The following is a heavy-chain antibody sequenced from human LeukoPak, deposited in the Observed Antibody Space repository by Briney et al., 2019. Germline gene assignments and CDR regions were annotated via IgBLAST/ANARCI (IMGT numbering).Heavy chain of an antibody. J-gene: IGHJ4*02. CDR2: ISYDGSNK. V-gene: IGHV3-30*03. Sequence: GGSLRLSCAASGFTFSSYGMHWVRQAPGKGLEWVAVISYDGSNKYYADSVKGRFTISRDISKNTLYLQMNSLRAEDTAVYYCARVRLGYCSATSRRGTFDYWGQGTLVTVSS. CDR1: GFTFSSYG. CDR3: ARVRLGYCSATSRRGTFDY. D-gene: IGHD2-2*01.